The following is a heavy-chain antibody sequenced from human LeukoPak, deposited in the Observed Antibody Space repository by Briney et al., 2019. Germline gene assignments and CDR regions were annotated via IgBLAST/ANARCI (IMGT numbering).Heavy chain of an antibody. CDR1: GFTFSSYA. V-gene: IGHV3-23*01. D-gene: IGHD6-13*01. Sequence: GGSLRLSCAASGFTFSSYAMSWVRQAPGKGLEWVSAISGSGGSTYYADSVKGRFTISRDNSKNTLYLQMNSLRAEDTAVYYCAKDGIAAAPNHDYYYYYYMDVWGKGTTVTVSS. CDR3: AKDGIAAAPNHDYYYYYYMDV. CDR2: ISGSGGST. J-gene: IGHJ6*03.